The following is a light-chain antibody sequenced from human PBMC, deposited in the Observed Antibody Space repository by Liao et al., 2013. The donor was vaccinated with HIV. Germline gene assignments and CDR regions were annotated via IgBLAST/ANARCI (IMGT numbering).Light chain of an antibody. CDR2: KDI. J-gene: IGLJ1*01. CDR3: QAWDTSTGV. V-gene: IGLV3-25*03. CDR1: ALPKQS. Sequence: SYELTQPSSVSVSPGQTARITCSGDALPKQSVSWYQLKSGQAPVLVMYKDIERPSGIPERFSGSSSGTKVTLTISGVQADDEADYYCQAWDTSTGVFGTGTKVTVL.